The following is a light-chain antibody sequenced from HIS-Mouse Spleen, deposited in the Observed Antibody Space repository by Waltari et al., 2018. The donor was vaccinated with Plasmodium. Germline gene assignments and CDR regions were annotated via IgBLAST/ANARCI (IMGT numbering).Light chain of an antibody. V-gene: IGLV2-8*01. CDR2: EVS. CDR1: SSDVGGYNY. Sequence: QSALTQPPSASGSPGQSVTISCTGTSSDVGGYNYVSWYQQHPGKAPKLMIYEVSKRPSGFPGRFSGSKSGNTASLTVSGLQAEDEADYYCSSYAGSNNYVFGTGTKVTVL. CDR3: SSYAGSNNYV. J-gene: IGLJ1*01.